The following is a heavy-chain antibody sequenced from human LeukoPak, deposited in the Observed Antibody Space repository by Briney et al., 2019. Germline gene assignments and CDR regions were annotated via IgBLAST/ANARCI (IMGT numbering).Heavy chain of an antibody. Sequence: TGGSLRLSCTLSGFTFSDAWLNWVRQAPGKGLEWVGRIKSKDEGATTDYAASLQGRFIISRDDSKNTLYLQMNSLKTEDTAVYYCTTAPPMEWFISRDYWGQGTLVTVSS. CDR1: GFTFSDAW. J-gene: IGHJ4*02. CDR2: IKSKDEGATT. V-gene: IGHV3-15*01. CDR3: TTAPPMEWFISRDY. D-gene: IGHD3-3*01.